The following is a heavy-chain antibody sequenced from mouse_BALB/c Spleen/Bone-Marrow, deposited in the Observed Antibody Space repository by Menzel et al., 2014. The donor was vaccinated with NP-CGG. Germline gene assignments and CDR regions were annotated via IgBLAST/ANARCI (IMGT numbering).Heavy chain of an antibody. CDR2: INPYNGGT. CDR3: ARNNDYDEEDYAMDY. D-gene: IGHD2-4*01. CDR1: GYSFTGYT. J-gene: IGHJ4*01. V-gene: IGHV1-18*01. Sequence: EVQVVESGPELVKPGASMKISCKASGYSFTGYTMNWVKQSHGKNLEWIGLINPYNGGTSYNQKFKGKATLTVDKSSSTAYMELLSLTSEDSAVYYCARNNDYDEEDYAMDYWGQGTSVTVSS.